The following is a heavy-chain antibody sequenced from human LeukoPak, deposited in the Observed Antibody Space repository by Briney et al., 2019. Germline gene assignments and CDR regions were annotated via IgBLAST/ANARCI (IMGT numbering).Heavy chain of an antibody. J-gene: IGHJ4*02. CDR1: GGSISSGGYY. CDR2: IYTSGST. D-gene: IGHD3-3*01. CDR3: ARESRSRDFWSGYSPFDY. Sequence: SQTLSLTCAVSGGSISSGGYYWSWIRQAAGKGLEWIGRIYTSGSTNYNPSLKSRVTMSVDTSKNQFSLKLSSVTAADTAVYYCARESRSRDFWSGYSPFDYWGQGTLVTVSS. V-gene: IGHV4-61*02.